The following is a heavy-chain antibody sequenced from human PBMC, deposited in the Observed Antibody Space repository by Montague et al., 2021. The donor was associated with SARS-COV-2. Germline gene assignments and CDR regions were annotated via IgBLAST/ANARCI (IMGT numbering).Heavy chain of an antibody. CDR2: LWCDGGNN. CDR3: ARGRQSLYSNYFGGVSPYYFDY. Sequence: SLRLSCASSGFTFRDYGMHWVRQAPGKGLEWVAVLWCDGGNNYYXXSLRVLFTISRDNSKNTLYLQLHSLRAEDTAVYYCARGRQSLYSNYFGGVSPYYFDYWGQGTLVTGSS. V-gene: IGHV3-33*01. CDR1: GFTFRDYG. J-gene: IGHJ4*02. D-gene: IGHD4-11*01.